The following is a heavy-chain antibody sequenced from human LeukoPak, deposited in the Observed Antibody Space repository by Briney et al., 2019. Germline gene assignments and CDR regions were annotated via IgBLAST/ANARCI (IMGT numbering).Heavy chain of an antibody. CDR2: ISESGGST. J-gene: IGHJ4*02. Sequence: GGSPRLSCAASGFTFSSYAMSWVRQAPGKGLERVSGISESGGSTYYADSVKGRFTISRDNSKNTLYLQMNSLRAEDTAVYYCARDLYGSKPKNFDYWGQGTLVTVSS. V-gene: IGHV3-23*01. CDR3: ARDLYGSKPKNFDY. CDR1: GFTFSSYA. D-gene: IGHD6-13*01.